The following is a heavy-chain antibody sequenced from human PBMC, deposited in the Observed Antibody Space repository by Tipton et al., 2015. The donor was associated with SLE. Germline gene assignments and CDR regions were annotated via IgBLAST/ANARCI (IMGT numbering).Heavy chain of an antibody. Sequence: SLRLSCAASGFTFSSYAMHWVRQAPGKGLEWVAVISYDGSNKYYADSVKGRFTISRDNAKNSLYLQMNSLRAEDTAVYYCARVRDYYFDFWGQGTLVTVSS. J-gene: IGHJ4*02. CDR1: GFTFSSYA. CDR2: ISYDGSNK. CDR3: ARVRDYYFDF. D-gene: IGHD3/OR15-3a*01. V-gene: IGHV3-30-3*01.